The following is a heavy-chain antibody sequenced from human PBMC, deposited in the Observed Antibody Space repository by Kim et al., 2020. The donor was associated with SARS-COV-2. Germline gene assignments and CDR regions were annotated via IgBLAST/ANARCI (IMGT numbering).Heavy chain of an antibody. CDR3: ANLPFWRSYDAFDI. CDR1: GFIFSSYG. D-gene: IGHD3-3*01. CDR2: ISCSGGST. J-gene: IGHJ3*02. Sequence: GGSLRLSCAASGFIFSSYGMSWVRQAPGEGLEWVAAISCSGGSTYYADSVKGRFTISRDNSKNTLYLQMNSLRAEDTAVYYCANLPFWRSYDAFDIWGQGTMVTVSS. V-gene: IGHV3-23*01.